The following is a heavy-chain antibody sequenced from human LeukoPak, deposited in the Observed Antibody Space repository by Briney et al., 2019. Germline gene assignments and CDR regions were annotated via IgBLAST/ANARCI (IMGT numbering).Heavy chain of an antibody. CDR2: INSDGSST. CDR1: GSTFSSYW. V-gene: IGHV3-74*03. Sequence: GGSLRLSCAASGSTFSSYWMHWVRQAPGKGLVWVSRINSDGSSTKCADSVKGRFTISRDNAKNTLYLQMNSLRAEDTAVYYCAALDHGHDYWGQGTLVTVSS. CDR3: AALDHGHDY. J-gene: IGHJ4*02.